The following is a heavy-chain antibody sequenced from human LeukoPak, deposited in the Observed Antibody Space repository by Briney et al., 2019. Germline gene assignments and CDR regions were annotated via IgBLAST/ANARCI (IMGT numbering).Heavy chain of an antibody. CDR3: ARQGVVTDYYYYYYMDV. CDR1: GGSISSSSYY. CDR2: IDYSGST. J-gene: IGHJ6*03. Sequence: SETLSLTCTVSGGSISSSSYYWGWIRQPPGKGLEWIGRIDYSGSTYYNPSLKSRVTISVDTSKNQFSLKLSYVTAADTAVYYCARQGVVTDYYYYYYMDVWGKGTTVTVSS. D-gene: IGHD3-22*01. V-gene: IGHV4-39*01.